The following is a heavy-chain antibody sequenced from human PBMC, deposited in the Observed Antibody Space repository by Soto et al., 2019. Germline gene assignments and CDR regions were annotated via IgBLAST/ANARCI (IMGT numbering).Heavy chain of an antibody. J-gene: IGHJ6*02. Sequence: PGGSLRLSCAASGFTFSSYAMSWVRQAPGKGLEWVSTISGGGGRTYYADSVKGRFSISRDNSKNTLYLQMNSLRAEDTAVYYCAKDVRLFYYYYYGMDVWGQGTTVTVSS. CDR3: AKDVRLFYYYYYGMDV. V-gene: IGHV3-23*01. CDR2: ISGGGGRT. CDR1: GFTFSSYA.